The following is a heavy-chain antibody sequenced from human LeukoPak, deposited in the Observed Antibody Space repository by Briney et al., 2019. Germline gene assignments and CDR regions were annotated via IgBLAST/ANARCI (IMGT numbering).Heavy chain of an antibody. CDR1: GFALDDFA. Sequence: GGSLRLSCTTSGFALDDFAMSWVRQPAGKGLEWVGFIRWRACGGAAEYAASVKGRFIISRDDSKGIAYLQMNSLKTEDTAVYYCSRNGLVDFDYWGQGSRVIVSP. J-gene: IGHJ4*02. CDR3: SRNGLVDFDY. V-gene: IGHV3-49*04. CDR2: IRWRACGGAA.